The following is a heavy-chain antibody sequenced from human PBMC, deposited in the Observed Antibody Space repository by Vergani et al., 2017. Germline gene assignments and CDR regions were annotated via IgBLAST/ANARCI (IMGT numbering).Heavy chain of an antibody. V-gene: IGHV3-30*02. CDR2: IRYDGSNK. J-gene: IGHJ4*02. Sequence: QVQLVESGGGVVQPGGSLRLSCAASGFTFSSYGMHWVRRAPGKGLEWVAFIRYDGSNKYYADSVKGRFTISRDNSKNTLYLQMNSLRAEDTAVYYCASAGIAVAGTGYWGQGTLVTVSS. CDR1: GFTFSSYG. CDR3: ASAGIAVAGTGY. D-gene: IGHD6-19*01.